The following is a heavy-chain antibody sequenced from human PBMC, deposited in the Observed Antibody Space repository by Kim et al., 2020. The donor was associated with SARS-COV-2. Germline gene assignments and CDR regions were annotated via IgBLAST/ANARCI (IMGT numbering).Heavy chain of an antibody. Sequence: SETLSLTCAVYGGSFSGYYWSWIRQPPGKGLEWIGEINHSGSTNYNPSLKSRVTISVDTSKNQFSLKLSSVTAADTAVYYCARAGKRVRAFDIWGQGTMV. CDR1: GGSFSGYY. V-gene: IGHV4-34*01. CDR3: ARAGKRVRAFDI. CDR2: INHSGST. D-gene: IGHD1-1*01. J-gene: IGHJ3*02.